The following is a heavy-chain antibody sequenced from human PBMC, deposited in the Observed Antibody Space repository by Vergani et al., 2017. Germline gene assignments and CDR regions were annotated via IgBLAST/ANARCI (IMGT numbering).Heavy chain of an antibody. V-gene: IGHV3-23*01. CDR3: AKDQHFWSGYSPPGFDY. CDR2: ISGSGGST. J-gene: IGHJ4*02. D-gene: IGHD3-3*02. CDR1: GFTFSSYA. Sequence: EVQLLESGGGLVQPGGSLRPSCAASGFTFSSYAMSWVRPAPGKGLEWVSAISGSGGSTYYADSVKGRFTSSRDNSKNTLYLQMNSLRAEDTAVYYCAKDQHFWSGYSPPGFDYWGQGTLVTVSS.